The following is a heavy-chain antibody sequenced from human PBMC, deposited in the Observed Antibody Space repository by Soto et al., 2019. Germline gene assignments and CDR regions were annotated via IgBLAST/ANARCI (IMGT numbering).Heavy chain of an antibody. CDR1: GGSISSYY. Sequence: SETLSLTCTVSGGSISSYYWSWTRQPPGKGLEWIGYIYYSGSTNYNPSLKSRVTISVDTSKNQFSLKLSSVTAADTAVYYCARRTIFGVVPEYYYYYMDVWGKGTTVTVSS. CDR3: ARRTIFGVVPEYYYYYMDV. CDR2: IYYSGST. J-gene: IGHJ6*03. V-gene: IGHV4-59*08. D-gene: IGHD3-3*01.